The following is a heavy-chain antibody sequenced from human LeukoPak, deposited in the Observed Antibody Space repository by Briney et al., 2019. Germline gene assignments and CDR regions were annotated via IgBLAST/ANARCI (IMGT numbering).Heavy chain of an antibody. V-gene: IGHV3-74*01. CDR1: GFTFSSYW. J-gene: IGHJ3*02. CDR2: INTDGSGT. Sequence: GGSLRLSCAASGFTFSSYWMHWVRHAPGKGLVWVSRINTDGSGTSYADSVKGRFTISRDNAKNTLYLQMNSLRAEDTAVYYCARGNAHAFDIWGQGTMVTVSS. CDR3: ARGNAHAFDI. D-gene: IGHD1-1*01.